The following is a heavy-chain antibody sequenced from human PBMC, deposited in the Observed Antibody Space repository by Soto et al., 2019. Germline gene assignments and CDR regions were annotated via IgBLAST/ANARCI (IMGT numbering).Heavy chain of an antibody. CDR3: AKVGIGMFSHKHHFDH. CDR2: ISGRGDSS. CDR1: GFTFRSFG. V-gene: IGHV3-23*01. D-gene: IGHD2-2*03. J-gene: IGHJ4*02. Sequence: EVQLLDSGGDLAQPGGSLRLSCTASGFTFRSFGMAWVRQAPGKGLEWVSAISGRGDSSYYADSVKDRFTISRDTPTNPLYLQMNNLRAEATAVYYWAKVGIGMFSHKHHFDHWGQGTQVTGSS.